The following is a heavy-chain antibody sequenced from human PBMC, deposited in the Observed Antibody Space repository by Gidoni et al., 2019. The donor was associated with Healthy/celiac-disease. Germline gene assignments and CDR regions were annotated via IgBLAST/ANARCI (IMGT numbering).Heavy chain of an antibody. CDR3: ASSIRLWFGEGFDY. Sequence: VQLVESGGGLVQPGGSLSTSCSASGFTFSCYWMSWVRQAQGKGLEWVANIKQDGSEKYYVDSVKGRFTISRDNAKNSLYLQMNSLRAEDTAVYCCASSIRLWFGEGFDYWGQGTLVTVSS. CDR2: IKQDGSEK. D-gene: IGHD3-10*01. CDR1: GFTFSCYW. J-gene: IGHJ4*02. V-gene: IGHV3-7*01.